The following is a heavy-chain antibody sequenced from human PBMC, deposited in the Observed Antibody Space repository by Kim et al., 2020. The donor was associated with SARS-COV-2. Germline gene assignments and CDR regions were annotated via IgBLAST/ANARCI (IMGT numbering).Heavy chain of an antibody. Sequence: GGSLRLSCAASGFIFSNAWINWVRQAPGKGLEWVGRIKSSAIGGTPDYAAHVEGRLTISRDDSKSMLFLQMNSLKTEDTAVYYCTSTPQGYCLGPSCYSYFDNWGQGTLVTVSS. CDR3: TSTPQGYCLGPSCYSYFDN. J-gene: IGHJ4*02. CDR2: IKSSAIGGTP. CDR1: GFIFSNAW. V-gene: IGHV3-15*01. D-gene: IGHD2-2*01.